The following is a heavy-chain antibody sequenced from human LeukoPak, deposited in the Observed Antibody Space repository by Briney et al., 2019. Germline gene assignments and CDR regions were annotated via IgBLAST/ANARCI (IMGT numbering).Heavy chain of an antibody. Sequence: ASVKVSCKTSGYTFTNNAVHWVRQAPGQRLEFVGWINVGNGDTQYSQKFQGRVTITRDASASTAYMELSSLRSEDTAVYYCTRDMYYDSEGVFDHWGQGTLVTVSS. V-gene: IGHV1-3*01. CDR1: GYTFTNNA. D-gene: IGHD3-10*01. J-gene: IGHJ4*02. CDR3: TRDMYYDSEGVFDH. CDR2: INVGNGDT.